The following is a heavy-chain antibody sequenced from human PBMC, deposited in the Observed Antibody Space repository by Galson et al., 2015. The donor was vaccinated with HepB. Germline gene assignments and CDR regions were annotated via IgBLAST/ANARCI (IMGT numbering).Heavy chain of an antibody. Sequence: SLRLSCAASGFTFRTFAMHWVRQAPGKGLEWVAVISYDGRNQYYADSVKGRFTISRDSSMNTLYLQMNGLNVEDTALYFCAKSFSRYTTRGEGNYFDSWGQGVLVTVSS. D-gene: IGHD1-1*01. CDR1: GFTFRTFA. J-gene: IGHJ4*02. V-gene: IGHV3-30*04. CDR3: AKSFSRYTTRGEGNYFDS. CDR2: ISYDGRNQ.